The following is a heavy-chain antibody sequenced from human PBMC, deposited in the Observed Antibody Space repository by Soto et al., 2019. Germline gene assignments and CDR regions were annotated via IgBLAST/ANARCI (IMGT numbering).Heavy chain of an antibody. CDR3: ARKASVTTCFDY. CDR1: GGSISSGGYY. D-gene: IGHD4-17*01. V-gene: IGHV4-31*03. Sequence: QVQLQESGPGLVKPSQTLSLTCTVSGGSISSGGYYWSWIRQHPGKGLEWIGYIYYSGSTYYNPSLKSRVTISVDTSNNQVSLKLSSVTAADTAVYYCARKASVTTCFDYWGQGTLVTVSS. J-gene: IGHJ4*02. CDR2: IYYSGST.